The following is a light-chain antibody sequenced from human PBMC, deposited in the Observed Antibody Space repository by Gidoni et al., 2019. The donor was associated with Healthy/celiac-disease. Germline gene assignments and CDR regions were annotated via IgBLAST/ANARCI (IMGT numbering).Light chain of an antibody. CDR2: EDN. J-gene: IGLJ2*01. CDR3: QSYDSSNHVV. Sequence: NFMLTQPHSVSESPGHTVTISCTRSSGSIASNYVQWYQQRPGSAPTTVIYEDNQRPSGVPDRFSGSIDSSSNSASLTISGLKTEDEADYYCQSYDSSNHVVFGGGTKLTVL. CDR1: SGSIASNY. V-gene: IGLV6-57*04.